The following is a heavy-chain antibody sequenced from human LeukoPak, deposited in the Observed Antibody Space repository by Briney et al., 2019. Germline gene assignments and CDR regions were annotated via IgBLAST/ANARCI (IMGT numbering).Heavy chain of an antibody. V-gene: IGHV3-21*01. CDR1: GFTFSSYS. Sequence: PGGSLRLSCAASGFTFSSYSMNWVRQAPGKGLEWVSSISSSSSYIYYADSVKGRFTISRDNAKNSLYLQMNSLRAEDTAVYYCARDFVDTYYFDYWGQGTLVAVSS. D-gene: IGHD3/OR15-3a*01. J-gene: IGHJ4*02. CDR3: ARDFVDTYYFDY. CDR2: ISSSSSYI.